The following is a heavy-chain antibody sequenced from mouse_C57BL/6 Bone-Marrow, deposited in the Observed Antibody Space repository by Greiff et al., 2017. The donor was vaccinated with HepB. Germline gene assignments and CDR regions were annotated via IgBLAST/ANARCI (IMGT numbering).Heavy chain of an antibody. CDR3: RENYTGGDY. CDR2: YPGSGNTY. J-gene: IGHJ4*01. V-gene: IGHV1-83*01. Sequence: VQLQQSGPELVKPGASVKMSCKASGYTFTDYYMHWVKQKPGKGLEWIGEIYPGSGNTYYNEKFKGKATLTADTSSSTAYMQLSSLTSEDSAVYFCARENYTGGDYWGQGTSVTVSS. D-gene: IGHD2-1*01. CDR1: YTFTDYYM.